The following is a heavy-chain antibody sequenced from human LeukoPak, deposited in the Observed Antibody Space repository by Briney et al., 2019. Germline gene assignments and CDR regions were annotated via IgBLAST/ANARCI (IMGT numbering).Heavy chain of an antibody. CDR3: ARENYCSSTSCYGDRAYYYGMDV. Sequence: PGGSLRLSCAASGFTFSSYGMHWVRQAPGKGLEWVAVISYDGSNKYYADSVKGRFTISRDNSKNTLYLQMNSLRAEDTAVYYCARENYCSSTSCYGDRAYYYGMDVWGQGTTVTVSS. D-gene: IGHD2-2*01. J-gene: IGHJ6*02. CDR2: ISYDGSNK. CDR1: GFTFSSYG. V-gene: IGHV3-30*19.